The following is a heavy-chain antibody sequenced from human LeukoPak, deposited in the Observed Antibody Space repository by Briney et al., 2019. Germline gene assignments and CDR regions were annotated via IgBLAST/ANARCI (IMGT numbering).Heavy chain of an antibody. CDR2: MSHSGSA. J-gene: IGHJ3*02. Sequence: SETLSLTCTVSGGSISSDSYHWSWIRQPPGKGLEWIGSMSHSGSAYYSLSLKSRVTISVDTSSNQFSLILSSVTAADSAVYYCSRSLYGDYDAVDIWGQGTLVTVSS. CDR1: GGSISSDSYH. D-gene: IGHD4-17*01. CDR3: SRSLYGDYDAVDI. V-gene: IGHV4-39*01.